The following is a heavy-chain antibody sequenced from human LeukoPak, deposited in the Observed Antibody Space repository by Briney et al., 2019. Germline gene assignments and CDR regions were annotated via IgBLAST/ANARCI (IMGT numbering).Heavy chain of an antibody. CDR2: ISGSNGNT. V-gene: IGHV1-18*04. D-gene: IGHD3-10*01. J-gene: IGHJ4*02. CDR1: GYSFTRYG. Sequence: GASVKVSCKASGYSFTRYGMSWVRQAPGQGPEWMGWISGSNGNTNYAQKFQGRVTLTTDTSTSTAYMELRSLRSDDTAVYYCARSGRGTYCYFDWWGREPWSPSPQ. CDR3: ARSGRGTYCYFDW.